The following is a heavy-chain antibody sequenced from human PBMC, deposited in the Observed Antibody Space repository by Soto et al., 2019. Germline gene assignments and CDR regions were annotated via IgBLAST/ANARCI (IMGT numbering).Heavy chain of an antibody. CDR2: IYYSGST. J-gene: IGHJ6*02. D-gene: IGHD2-21*02. CDR3: ARDLWGYCGADCYPLDV. CDR1: GGSISSYY. Sequence: SETLSLTCTVSGGSISSYYWSWIRQPPGKGLEWIGYIYYSGSTNYNPSLKSRVTISVDTSKNQFSLKLNSVTAADTAVYYCARDLWGYCGADCYPLDVWGQGTKVTVSS. V-gene: IGHV4-59*01.